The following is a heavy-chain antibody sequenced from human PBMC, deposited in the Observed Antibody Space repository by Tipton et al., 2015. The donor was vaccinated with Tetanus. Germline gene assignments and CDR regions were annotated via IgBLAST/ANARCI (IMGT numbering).Heavy chain of an antibody. V-gene: IGHV4-59*02. CDR1: GDSVSGYY. CDR3: AREHIRLIGEVVFRFFDL. D-gene: IGHD3-3*02. CDR2: VYYTGDT. J-gene: IGHJ2*01. Sequence: TLSLTCTVSGDSVSGYYWSWIRQPPGKGLEWVGYVYYTGDTNYNPSLKSRVTISMDRPENQISLKMTSVTAADTAVYYCAREHIRLIGEVVFRFFDLWGRGTLVTVSS.